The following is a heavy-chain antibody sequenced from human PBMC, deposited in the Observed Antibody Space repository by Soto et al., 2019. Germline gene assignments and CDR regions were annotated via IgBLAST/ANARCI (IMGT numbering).Heavy chain of an antibody. D-gene: IGHD1-26*01. V-gene: IGHV1-69*02. Sequence: QVQLVQSGAEVKKPGSSVKISCTASGDTFNNRTFTWVRRAPAQGLEWMGRVIPLLDRSNYAEKFQDRATITADKSTNTAYLEVSGLKSEYSPIYYRASGKTEMNQGRMGFYYDMDVWADGTTGTVSS. J-gene: IGHJ6*03. CDR1: GDTFNNRT. CDR2: VIPLLDRS. CDR3: ASGKTEMNQGRMGFYYDMDV.